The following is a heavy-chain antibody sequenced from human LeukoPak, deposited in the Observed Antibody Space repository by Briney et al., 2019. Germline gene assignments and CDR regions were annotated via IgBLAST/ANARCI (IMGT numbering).Heavy chain of an antibody. V-gene: IGHV4-59*01. J-gene: IGHJ4*02. D-gene: IGHD7-27*01. Sequence: SETLSLTCTVSGDFITADYWSWIRQPPGKGLEWIGYVYYSGITEYNPSLRSRVTISLEMSKHQFSLILTSVTAADTAVYYCASNTGTVFDYWGQGALVTVSS. CDR3: ASNTGTVFDY. CDR1: GDFITADY. CDR2: VYYSGIT.